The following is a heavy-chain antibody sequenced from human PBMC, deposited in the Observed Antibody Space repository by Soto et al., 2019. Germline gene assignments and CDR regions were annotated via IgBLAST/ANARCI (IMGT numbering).Heavy chain of an antibody. D-gene: IGHD6-19*01. J-gene: IGHJ4*02. Sequence: EVQLVESGGGLVKPGGSLRLSCAASGFTFSSYSMNWVRQAPGKGLEWVSSISSSSSYIYYADSVKGRVTISRDNAKNALYLQKTSLRAEDTAVYYCARVSGSSRMYYFDYWGQGTLVTVSS. CDR3: ARVSGSSRMYYFDY. CDR1: GFTFSSYS. V-gene: IGHV3-21*01. CDR2: ISSSSSYI.